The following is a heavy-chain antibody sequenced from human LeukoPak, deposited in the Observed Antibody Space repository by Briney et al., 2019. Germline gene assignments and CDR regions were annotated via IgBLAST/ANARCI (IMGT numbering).Heavy chain of an antibody. D-gene: IGHD3-22*01. CDR2: IRDKANGYTT. CDR1: GFTFSDHY. V-gene: IGHV3-72*01. CDR3: ARVGNSGGYYYPLDY. Sequence: GGSLRLSCAASGFTFSDHYIDWVRQATGEGLEWVGRIRDKANGYTTEYAASVKDRFTFSRDDSKKSVSLQINSLKTEDTAVYYCARVGNSGGYYYPLDYWGQGTLVTVSS. J-gene: IGHJ4*02.